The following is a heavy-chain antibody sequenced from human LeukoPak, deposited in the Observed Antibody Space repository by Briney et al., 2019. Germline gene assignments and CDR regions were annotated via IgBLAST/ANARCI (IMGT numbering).Heavy chain of an antibody. Sequence: GGSLRLSCAASGFTFSDYYMSWIRQAPGKGLEWVSYISSSGSTIYYADSVKGRFTISRGNAKNSLYLQMNSLRAEDTAVYYCASWSLDYAFDIWGQGTMVTVSS. CDR1: GFTFSDYY. D-gene: IGHD2-8*02. J-gene: IGHJ3*02. CDR2: ISSSGSTI. V-gene: IGHV3-11*01. CDR3: ASWSLDYAFDI.